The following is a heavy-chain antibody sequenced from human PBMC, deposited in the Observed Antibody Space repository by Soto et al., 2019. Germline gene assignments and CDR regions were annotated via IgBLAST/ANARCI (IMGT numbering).Heavy chain of an antibody. D-gene: IGHD1-26*01. CDR3: ARVDGVRYFMPSHY. V-gene: IGHV1-2*02. J-gene: IGHJ4*02. CDR1: GYTFTGYY. CDR2: INPNSGGS. Sequence: ASVKVSCKASGYTFTGYYMHWVRQAPGQGLEWMGWINPNSGGSNYAQKFQGRVTMTRDTSISTAYMELSRLRSDDTAVYYCARVDGVRYFMPSHYWGEGTFVTISS.